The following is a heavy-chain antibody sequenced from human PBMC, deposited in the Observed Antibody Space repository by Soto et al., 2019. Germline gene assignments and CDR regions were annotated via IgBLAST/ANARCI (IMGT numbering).Heavy chain of an antibody. CDR2: TYYRSKWYN. D-gene: IGHD2-2*01. CDR3: ARDRYQLLLGYYYYGMDV. V-gene: IGHV6-1*01. CDR1: GDSVSSNSAA. Sequence: SQTLSLTCAISGDSVSSNSAAWNWIRQSPSRGLEWLGRTYYRSKWYNDYAVSVKSRITINPDTSKNQFSLQLNSVTPEDTAVYYCARDRYQLLLGYYYYGMDVWGQGTTVTVSS. J-gene: IGHJ6*02.